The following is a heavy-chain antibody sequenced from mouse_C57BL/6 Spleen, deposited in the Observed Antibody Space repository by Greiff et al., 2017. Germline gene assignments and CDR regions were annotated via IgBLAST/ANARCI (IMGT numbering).Heavy chain of an antibody. D-gene: IGHD2-5*01. CDR1: GFTFSSYA. CDR3: TRGDSTLYFDV. J-gene: IGHJ1*03. V-gene: IGHV5-9-1*02. Sequence: DVMLVESGEGLVKPGGSLKLSCAASGFTFSSYAMSWVRQTPEKRLEWVAYISSGGDYIYYADTVKGRFTISRDNARNTLYLQMSSLKSEDTAMYDCTRGDSTLYFDVWGTGTTVTVAS. CDR2: ISSGGDYI.